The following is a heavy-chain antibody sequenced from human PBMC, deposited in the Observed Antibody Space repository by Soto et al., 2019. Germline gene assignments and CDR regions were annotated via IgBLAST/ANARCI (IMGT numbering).Heavy chain of an antibody. D-gene: IGHD3-10*01. J-gene: IGHJ5*02. CDR1: GFTFSSYD. Sequence: GGSLRLSCAASGFTFSSYDMHWVRQATGKGLEWVSAIGTAGDTYYPGSVKGRFTISRENAKNSLYLQMNSLRAGDTAVYYCARGRFTMVRGVMTVSFDPWGQGTLVTVPQ. CDR2: IGTAGDT. V-gene: IGHV3-13*01. CDR3: ARGRFTMVRGVMTVSFDP.